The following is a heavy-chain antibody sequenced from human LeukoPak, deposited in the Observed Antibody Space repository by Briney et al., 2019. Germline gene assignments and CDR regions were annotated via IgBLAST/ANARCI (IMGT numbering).Heavy chain of an antibody. CDR2: ISDNSGST. J-gene: IGHJ4*02. CDR1: GFTFSGSA. CDR3: AKGTATVTSRFFDY. D-gene: IGHD2-21*02. V-gene: IGHV3-23*01. Sequence: GGSLRLSCAASGFTFSGSAMHWVRQAPGKGLEWVSTISDNSGSTYYPDSVKGRFTISRDDSKNTLYLQMKSLRAEDTAVYYCAKGTATVTSRFFDYWGQGTLVTVSS.